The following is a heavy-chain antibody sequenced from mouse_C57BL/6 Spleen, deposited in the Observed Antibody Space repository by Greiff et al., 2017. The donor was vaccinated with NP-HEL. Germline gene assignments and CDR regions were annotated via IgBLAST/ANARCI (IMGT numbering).Heavy chain of an antibody. Sequence: QVQLQQPGTELVKPGASVKLSCKASGYTFTSYWMHWVKQRPGQGLEWIGNINPSNGGTTYNEKVKSKATLTVDKSSSTAYMQLSSLTAEDSAVYYCAPHDYGSSKGFAYWGQGTLVTVSA. V-gene: IGHV1-53*01. CDR1: GYTFTSYW. CDR3: APHDYGSSKGFAY. CDR2: INPSNGGT. J-gene: IGHJ3*01. D-gene: IGHD1-1*01.